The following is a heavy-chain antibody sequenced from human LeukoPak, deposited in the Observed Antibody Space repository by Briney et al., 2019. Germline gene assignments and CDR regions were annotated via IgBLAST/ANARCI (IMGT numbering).Heavy chain of an antibody. D-gene: IGHD3-3*01. J-gene: IGHJ2*01. CDR1: GFTFSSYA. Sequence: GGSLRLSCAASGFTFSSYAMTWVRQAPGKGLEWVSAIGVSGTSTYYADSVKGRFTVSRDDSKSTLYLHMNSLRAEDTAVYYCAKPYRFFDHWGRGTLVTVSS. V-gene: IGHV3-23*01. CDR3: AKPYRFFDH. CDR2: IGVSGTST.